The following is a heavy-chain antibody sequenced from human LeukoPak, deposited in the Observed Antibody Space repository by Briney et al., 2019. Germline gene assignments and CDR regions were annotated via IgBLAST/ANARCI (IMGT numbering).Heavy chain of an antibody. Sequence: GGSLRLSCAASGFTFSSYAMSWVRQAPGKGLEWVSGISGSGDKTYYADSVKGRFIISRDNSKNTLYVQVNSLGTEDTAAYYCAKGGYYDSSGSFYFDYWGQGTLVTVSS. CDR3: AKGGYYDSSGSFYFDY. D-gene: IGHD3-22*01. CDR1: GFTFSSYA. CDR2: ISGSGDKT. J-gene: IGHJ4*02. V-gene: IGHV3-23*01.